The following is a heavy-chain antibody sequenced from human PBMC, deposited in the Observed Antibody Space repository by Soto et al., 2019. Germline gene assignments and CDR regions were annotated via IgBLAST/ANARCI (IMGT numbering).Heavy chain of an antibody. CDR1: GVTVSNIY. CDR3: ARVIVRTSYYDSSGYYFKY. CDR2: VYSGAST. J-gene: IGHJ4*02. D-gene: IGHD3-22*01. V-gene: IGHV3-66*01. Sequence: GGSLRLSCAASGVTVSNIYMSWVRQAPGKGLEWVSVVYSGASTYYADSVKGRFTISRDDSKNTLYLQMNSLRAEDTAVYYCARVIVRTSYYDSSGYYFKYWGQGTLVTVSS.